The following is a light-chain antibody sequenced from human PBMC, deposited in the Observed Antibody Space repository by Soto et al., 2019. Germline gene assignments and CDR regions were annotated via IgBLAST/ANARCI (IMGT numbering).Light chain of an antibody. J-gene: IGKJ3*01. V-gene: IGKV3-20*01. Sequence: EIVLTQSPGTLSLSPGERATLSCRASQSVSSKYLAWYQQKPGQAPRLLIYGASRRAIGIPDRFSGSGSGTDFTLTVSRLEPEDFAVYFCQHYETSPPLFTFGPGTKVDIK. CDR2: GAS. CDR3: QHYETSPPLFT. CDR1: QSVSSKY.